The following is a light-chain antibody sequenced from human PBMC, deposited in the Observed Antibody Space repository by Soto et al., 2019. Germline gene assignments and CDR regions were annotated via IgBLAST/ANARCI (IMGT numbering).Light chain of an antibody. Sequence: DIQMTQSPSSLSASVGDRVSITCRASQGITRDLAWYQQKPGKAPKRLLYAASSLQSGDPSRFSGSGSGTEFTLTISSLQPQDCAPYYCLRHNSYPYTVGQGNRLEIK. CDR3: LRHNSYPYT. J-gene: IGKJ2*01. CDR1: QGITRD. V-gene: IGKV1-17*01. CDR2: AAS.